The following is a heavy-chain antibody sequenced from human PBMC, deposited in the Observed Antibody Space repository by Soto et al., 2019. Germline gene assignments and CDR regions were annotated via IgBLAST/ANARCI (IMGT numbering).Heavy chain of an antibody. V-gene: IGHV3-48*01. J-gene: IGHJ3*02. Sequence: PGGSLRLSCVASGFTFSSYSMNWVRQAPGKGLEWVSYISSSSSTIYYADSVKGRFTISRDNAKNSLYLQMNSLRAEDTAVYYCARGKFAYGGFDIWGQGTMVTVSS. CDR3: ARGKFAYGGFDI. CDR2: ISSSSSTI. CDR1: GFTFSSYS. D-gene: IGHD4-17*01.